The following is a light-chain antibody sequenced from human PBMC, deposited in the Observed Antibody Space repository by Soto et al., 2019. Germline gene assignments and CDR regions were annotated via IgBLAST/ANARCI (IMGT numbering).Light chain of an antibody. V-gene: IGKV3-20*01. CDR1: QTVRNNY. CDR3: QQYGSSPTWT. Sequence: EFVLTQSPGTLSLSPGERATLSCRASQTVRNNYLAWYQQKPGQAPRLLIYGASSRATGIPDRFTGNGSGTDFTLTISRLEPEDFAAYYCQQYGSSPTWTFGQATKV. CDR2: GAS. J-gene: IGKJ1*01.